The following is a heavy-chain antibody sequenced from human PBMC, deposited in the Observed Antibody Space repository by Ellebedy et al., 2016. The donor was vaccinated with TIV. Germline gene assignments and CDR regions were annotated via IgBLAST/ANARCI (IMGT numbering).Heavy chain of an antibody. J-gene: IGHJ3*01. V-gene: IGHV4-34*01. CDR2: INQIGNT. CDR1: GGSFSGYY. D-gene: IGHD3-16*01. Sequence: MPSETLSLTCVVSGGSFSGYYWSWLRQAPGKGLEWIGDINQIGNTNYNPSLRSGFTVSLSTSTNQFSLQLSSVTAADTAVYYCARGPSIWRRLVAFGVWGQGTAVTLSS. CDR3: ARGPSIWRRLVAFGV.